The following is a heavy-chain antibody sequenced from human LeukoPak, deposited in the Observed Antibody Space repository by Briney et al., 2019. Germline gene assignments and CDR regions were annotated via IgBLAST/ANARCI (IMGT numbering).Heavy chain of an antibody. Sequence: ASVKVSCKASGYTFTSYDINWVRQATGQGLEWMGWMNPNSGNTGYAQKFQGRVTMTRNTSISPAYMELRSMRSEDTAVYYCARGQRPSITIFGVVTRKYYFDYWGQGTLVTVSS. V-gene: IGHV1-8*01. CDR1: GYTFTSYD. CDR2: MNPNSGNT. J-gene: IGHJ4*02. D-gene: IGHD3-3*01. CDR3: ARGQRPSITIFGVVTRKYYFDY.